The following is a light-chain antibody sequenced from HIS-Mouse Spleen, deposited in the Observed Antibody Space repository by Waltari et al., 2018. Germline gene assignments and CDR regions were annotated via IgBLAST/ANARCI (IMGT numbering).Light chain of an antibody. Sequence: DFQMTQSPSSLSASVRYRVTITCRASQSISSYLNWYQQKPGKAPKLLIYAASSLQSGVPSRFSGSGSGTDFTLTISSLQPEDFATYYCQQSYSTPGTFGQGTKVEIK. V-gene: IGKV1-39*01. CDR3: QQSYSTPGT. J-gene: IGKJ1*01. CDR1: QSISSY. CDR2: AAS.